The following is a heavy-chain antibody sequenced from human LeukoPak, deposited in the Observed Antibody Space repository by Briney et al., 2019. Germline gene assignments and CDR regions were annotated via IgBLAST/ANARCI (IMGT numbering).Heavy chain of an antibody. CDR1: GFTVSSNY. Sequence: GGSLRLSCAASGFTVSSNYMSWVRQAPGKGREWVSVIYSGGGTFYADSVKGRFTISRDNSKNTLYLQMNSLRAEDTAVYYCARAGGLRIAVAPIDCWGQGTLVTVSS. CDR2: IYSGGGT. D-gene: IGHD6-19*01. CDR3: ARAGGLRIAVAPIDC. J-gene: IGHJ4*02. V-gene: IGHV3-53*05.